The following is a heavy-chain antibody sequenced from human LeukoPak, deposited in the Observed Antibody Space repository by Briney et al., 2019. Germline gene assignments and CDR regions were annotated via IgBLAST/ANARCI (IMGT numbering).Heavy chain of an antibody. Sequence: ASVKVSCKDSGGTFSSYAISWVRQAPGQGLEWMGGIIPIFGTANYAQKFQGRVTITADESTSTAYMELSSLRSEDTAVYYCARVSTPYSSSWYGYFDYWGQGTLVTVSS. CDR1: GGTFSSYA. D-gene: IGHD6-13*01. CDR3: ARVSTPYSSSWYGYFDY. CDR2: IIPIFGTA. J-gene: IGHJ4*02. V-gene: IGHV1-69*13.